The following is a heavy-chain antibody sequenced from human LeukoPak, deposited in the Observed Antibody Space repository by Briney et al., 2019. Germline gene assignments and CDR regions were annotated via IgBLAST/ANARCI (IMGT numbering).Heavy chain of an antibody. CDR2: IIPILGIA. CDR1: GGTFSSYA. Sequence: ASVKVSCKASGGTFSSYAISWVRQAPGRGLEWMGRIIPILGIANYAQKFQGRVTITADKSTSTAYMELSSLRSEDTAVYYCARDSMYSSSWETEYFQHWGQGTLVTVSS. J-gene: IGHJ1*01. D-gene: IGHD6-13*01. CDR3: ARDSMYSSSWETEYFQH. V-gene: IGHV1-69*04.